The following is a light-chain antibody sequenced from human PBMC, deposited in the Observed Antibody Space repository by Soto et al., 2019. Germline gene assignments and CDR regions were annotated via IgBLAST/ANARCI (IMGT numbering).Light chain of an antibody. CDR1: SSDVGSYNL. CDR3: CSYAGTNIYL. CDR2: EGS. Sequence: QSALTQPASVSGAPGQSITIPCTGTSSDVGSYNLVSWYQQHPGKAPKLMIYEGSKRPSGVSNHFFGTKSGDTASLTISGLPPEDEADYCCCSYAGTNIYLFGSGTKLTVL. J-gene: IGLJ1*01. V-gene: IGLV2-23*01.